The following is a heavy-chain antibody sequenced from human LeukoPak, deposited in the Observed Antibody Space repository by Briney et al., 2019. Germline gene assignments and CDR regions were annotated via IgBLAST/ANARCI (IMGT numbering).Heavy chain of an antibody. D-gene: IGHD3-3*01. CDR3: ARDQRNYDFWSGYRTKYYYYGMDV. CDR1: GGSIGSRGYY. V-gene: IGHV4-39*02. J-gene: IGHJ6*02. Sequence: SETLSLTCTVSGGSIGSRGYYWGWIRQPPGRGLEWIANIYDSGSTDYNPSLRSRVTISVDISKNQFSLKVTSVIAADTAVYYCARDQRNYDFWSGYRTKYYYYGMDVWGQGTTVTVSS. CDR2: IYDSGST.